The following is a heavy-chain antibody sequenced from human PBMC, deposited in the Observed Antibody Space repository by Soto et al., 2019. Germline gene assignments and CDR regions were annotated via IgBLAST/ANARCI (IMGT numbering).Heavy chain of an antibody. CDR1: GFTFSNHW. J-gene: IGHJ4*02. CDR2: IKEDGSST. V-gene: IGHV3-7*01. D-gene: IGHD3-3*01. Sequence: GGSLRLSCAASGFTFSNHWMNWVRQVPGRGMEWVAKIKEDGSSTYFADSVRGRFTISRDNAKNALFLQMNSLRVEDTAIYYFAKDVGWSLDFWGLGTLVTVSS. CDR3: AKDVGWSLDF.